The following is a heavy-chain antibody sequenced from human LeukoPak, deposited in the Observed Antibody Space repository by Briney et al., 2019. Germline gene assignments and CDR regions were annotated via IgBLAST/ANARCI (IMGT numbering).Heavy chain of an antibody. J-gene: IGHJ4*02. V-gene: IGHV4-34*01. Sequence: SETLSLTCAVYGGSFSGYYWSWIRQPPGKGLEWIGEINHSGSTNYNPSLKSRVTISVDTSKNQFSLKLSSVTAADTAVYYCARAPKVGATLIDHWGQGTLVTVSS. CDR3: ARAPKVGATLIDH. CDR1: GGSFSGYY. D-gene: IGHD1-26*01. CDR2: INHSGST.